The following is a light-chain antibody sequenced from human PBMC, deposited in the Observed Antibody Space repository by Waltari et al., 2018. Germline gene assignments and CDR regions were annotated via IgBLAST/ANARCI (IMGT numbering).Light chain of an antibody. Sequence: IVLTQSPGTLSLSPGERATLSCRASQSVSSSYLAWYQQKPGQAPRVLIHGASNRATCIPDRFSGSGSGTDFTLTISSLEPEDFAVYYCQQYGSSPWTFGQGTKVEIK. CDR1: QSVSSSY. J-gene: IGKJ1*01. V-gene: IGKV3-20*01. CDR2: GAS. CDR3: QQYGSSPWT.